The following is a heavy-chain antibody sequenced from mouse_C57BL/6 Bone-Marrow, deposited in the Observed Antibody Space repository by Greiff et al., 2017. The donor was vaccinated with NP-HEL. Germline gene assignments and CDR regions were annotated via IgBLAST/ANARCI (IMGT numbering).Heavy chain of an antibody. CDR1: GFTFSSYG. V-gene: IGHV5-6*01. Sequence: EVQLVESGGDLVKPGGSLKLSCAASGFTFSSYGMSWVRQTPDKRLEWVATISSGGSYTYYPDSVKGRFTISRDNAKNTLYMQMSSLKSEDTAMYYCARPSYGSYWYFDVWGTGTTVTVSS. CDR3: ARPSYGSYWYFDV. J-gene: IGHJ1*03. D-gene: IGHD1-1*01. CDR2: ISSGGSYT.